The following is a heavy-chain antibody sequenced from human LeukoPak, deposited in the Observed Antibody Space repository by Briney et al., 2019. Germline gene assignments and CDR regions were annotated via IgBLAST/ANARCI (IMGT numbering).Heavy chain of an antibody. J-gene: IGHJ5*02. CDR3: ARFVPVYCSGGSCYGWFDP. CDR2: IYYSGST. V-gene: IGHV4-59*08. Sequence: PSETLSLTCTVSGGSMRTYYWSWIRQPPGKGLEWIGYIYYSGSTNYNPSLKSRVTISVDTSKNQFSLKLSSVTAADTAVYYCARFVPVYCSGGSCYGWFDPWGQGTLVTVSS. CDR1: GGSMRTYY. D-gene: IGHD2-15*01.